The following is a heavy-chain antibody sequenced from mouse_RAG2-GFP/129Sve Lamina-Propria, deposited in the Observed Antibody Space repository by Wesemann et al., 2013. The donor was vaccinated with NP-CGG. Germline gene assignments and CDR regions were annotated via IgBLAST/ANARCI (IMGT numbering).Heavy chain of an antibody. CDR2: IDPSDSYT. J-gene: IGHJ2*01. CDR1: GYTFTSYW. Sequence: QVQLQQPGAELVRPGTSVKLSCKASGYTFTSYWMHWVKQRPGQGLEWIGVIDPSDSYTNYNQKFNGKATLTVDTSSSTAYMQLSSLTSEDSAVYYCARHSYFDYWGQGTTLTVSS. CDR3: ARHSYFDY. V-gene: IGHV1-59*01.